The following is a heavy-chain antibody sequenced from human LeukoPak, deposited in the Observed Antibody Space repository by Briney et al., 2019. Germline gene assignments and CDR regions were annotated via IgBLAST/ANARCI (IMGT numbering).Heavy chain of an antibody. CDR3: AKAYSSSWYNFNY. D-gene: IGHD6-13*01. J-gene: IGHJ4*02. CDR2: MNPNSGNT. V-gene: IGHV1-8*01. CDR1: GYTFTSYD. Sequence: ASVKVSCKASGYTFTSYDINWVRQAPGQGLEWMGWMNPNSGNTGYAQKFQGRVTMTRNTSISTAYMELSSLRSEDTAVYYCAKAYSSSWYNFNYGGQGTLVTVSS.